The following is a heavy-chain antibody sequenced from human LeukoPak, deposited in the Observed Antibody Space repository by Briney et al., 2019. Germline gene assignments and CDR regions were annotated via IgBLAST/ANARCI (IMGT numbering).Heavy chain of an antibody. J-gene: IGHJ4*02. CDR1: GDSVSRNSAA. CDR2: TYYKSKWYN. Sequence: SETLSLTCAISGDSVSRNSAAWNWIRQSPSRGLEWLGRTYYKSKWYNDYAVSVKSRITINPDTSKNQFSLQLKSVTPEDRAVYYCARAPIVGATHIDYWGQGTLVTVSS. V-gene: IGHV6-1*01. D-gene: IGHD1-26*01. CDR3: ARAPIVGATHIDY.